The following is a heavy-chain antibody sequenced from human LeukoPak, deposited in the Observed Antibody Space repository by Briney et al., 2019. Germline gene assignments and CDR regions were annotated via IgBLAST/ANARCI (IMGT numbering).Heavy chain of an antibody. CDR2: IRSKANSYAT. V-gene: IGHV3-73*01. CDR1: GFTFSGSA. CDR3: TTRYYYDSSGYQRAFDI. Sequence: GGSLRLSCAASGFTFSGSAMHWVRQASGKGLEWVGRIRSKANSYATAYAASVKGRFTISRDDSKNTAYLQMNSLKTEDTAVYYCTTRYYYDSSGYQRAFDIWGQGTMVTVSS. D-gene: IGHD3-22*01. J-gene: IGHJ3*02.